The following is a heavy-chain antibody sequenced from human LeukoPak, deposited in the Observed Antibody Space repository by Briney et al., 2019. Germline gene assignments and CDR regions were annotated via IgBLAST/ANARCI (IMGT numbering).Heavy chain of an antibody. CDR2: IRYDGSNE. Sequence: PGGSLRLSCATSGFTFSSNGLHWVRQAPGKGLEWVAFIRYDGSNEYYADFVKGRFTISRDNSKNTLYLQMNSLRTEDTAVYYCAKTGYSGSAYGTWYFDYWGQGTLVTVSS. J-gene: IGHJ4*02. V-gene: IGHV3-30*02. CDR3: AKTGYSGSAYGTWYFDY. D-gene: IGHD5-12*01. CDR1: GFTFSSNG.